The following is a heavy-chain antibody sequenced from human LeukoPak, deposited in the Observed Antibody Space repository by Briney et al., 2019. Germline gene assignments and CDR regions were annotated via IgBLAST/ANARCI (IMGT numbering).Heavy chain of an antibody. J-gene: IGHJ3*02. CDR2: ISGSGGNT. CDR3: ARDEAFDI. V-gene: IGHV3-23*01. Sequence: GGSLRLSCAASGFTFSSSAMTWVRQAPGKGLEWVSLISGSGGNTYYADSVKGRFTISRDNSKNTVYLQMNSLRAEDTAIYYCARDEAFDIWGQGTMVTVSS. CDR1: GFTFSSSA.